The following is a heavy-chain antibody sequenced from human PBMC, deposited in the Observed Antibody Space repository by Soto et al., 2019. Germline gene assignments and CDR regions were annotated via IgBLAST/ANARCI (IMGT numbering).Heavy chain of an antibody. D-gene: IGHD3-16*02. CDR1: GGSISSGGYY. CDR2: IYYSGST. J-gene: IGHJ6*02. Sequence: PSETLSLTXTVSGGSISSGGYYWSWIRQHPGKGLEWIGYIYYSGSTYYNPSLKSRVTISVDTSKNQFSLKLSSVTAADTAVYYCARVSLGGRDPYYGMDVWGQGTTVTVSS. CDR3: ARVSLGGRDPYYGMDV. V-gene: IGHV4-31*02.